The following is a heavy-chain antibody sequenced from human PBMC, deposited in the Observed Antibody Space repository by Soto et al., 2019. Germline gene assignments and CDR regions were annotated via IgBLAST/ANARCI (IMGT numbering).Heavy chain of an antibody. D-gene: IGHD5-12*01. CDR3: ARDLRVGYSGYDYSYGMDV. V-gene: IGHV4-4*02. CDR2: IYHSGST. CDR1: GGSISSSNW. J-gene: IGHJ6*02. Sequence: SETLSLTCAVSGGSISSSNWWSWVRQPPGKELEWIGEIYHSGSTNYNPSLKSRVTISVDKSKNQFSLKLSSVTAADTAVYYCARDLRVGYSGYDYSYGMDVWGQGTTVTVSS.